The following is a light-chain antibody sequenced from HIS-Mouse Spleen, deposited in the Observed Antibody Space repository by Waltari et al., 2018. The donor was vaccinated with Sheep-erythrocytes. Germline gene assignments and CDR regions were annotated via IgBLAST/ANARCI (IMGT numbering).Light chain of an antibody. CDR2: DDS. J-gene: IGLJ2*01. Sequence: SYVLTQPPSVSVAPGQTARITCGGNNIGSKSVHWYQQKPGQAPVLVVYDDSDRPSGIPERFSGSNSGNTATLTISGAQVEDEADYYCYSTDSSGNHRVFGGGTKLTVL. CDR3: YSTDSSGNHRV. CDR1: NIGSKS. V-gene: IGLV3-21*02.